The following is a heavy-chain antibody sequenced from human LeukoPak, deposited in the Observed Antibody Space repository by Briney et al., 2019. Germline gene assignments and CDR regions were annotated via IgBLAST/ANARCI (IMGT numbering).Heavy chain of an antibody. D-gene: IGHD3-3*01. CDR1: GGTFSSYA. CDR2: IIPIFGTA. J-gene: IGHJ6*02. Sequence: ASVKVSCKASGGTFSSYAISWVRQAPGQGLEWMGGIIPIFGTANYAQKFQGRVMITADESTSTAYMELSSLRSEDTAVYYCARVRVKGGRITMPNYYYYGMDVWGQGTTVTVSS. V-gene: IGHV1-69*13. CDR3: ARVRVKGGRITMPNYYYYGMDV.